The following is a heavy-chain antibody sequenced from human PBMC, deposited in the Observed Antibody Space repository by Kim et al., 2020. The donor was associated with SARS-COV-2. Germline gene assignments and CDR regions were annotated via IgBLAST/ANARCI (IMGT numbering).Heavy chain of an antibody. CDR2: INTNTGNP. CDR3: ARVGSSSWYFYYYGMDV. CDR1: GYTFTSYA. V-gene: IGHV7-4-1*02. Sequence: ASVKVSCKASGYTFTSYAMNWVLQAPGQGLEWMGWINTNTGNPTYAQGFTGRFVFSLDTSVSTAYLQISSLKAEDTAVYYCARVGSSSWYFYYYGMDVWGQGTTVTVSS. D-gene: IGHD6-13*01. J-gene: IGHJ6*02.